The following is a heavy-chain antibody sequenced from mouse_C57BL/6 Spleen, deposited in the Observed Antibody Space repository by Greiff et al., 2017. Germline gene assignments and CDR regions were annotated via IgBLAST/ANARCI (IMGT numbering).Heavy chain of an antibody. CDR3: AREVTTVVGYFDV. D-gene: IGHD1-1*01. CDR1: GYTFTSYG. J-gene: IGHJ1*03. CDR2: IYPRSGNT. Sequence: QVQLQQSGAELARPGASVKLSCKASGYTFTSYGISWVKQRTGQGLEWIGEIYPRSGNTYYNEKFKGKATLTADKSSSTAYMELRSLTSEDSAVYFCAREVTTVVGYFDVWGTGTTVTVSS. V-gene: IGHV1-81*01.